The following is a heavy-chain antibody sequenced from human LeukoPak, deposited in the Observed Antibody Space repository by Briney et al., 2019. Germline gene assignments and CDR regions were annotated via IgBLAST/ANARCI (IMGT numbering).Heavy chain of an antibody. D-gene: IGHD6-19*01. CDR1: GYTFTSYD. CDR2: MNPNSGNT. J-gene: IGHJ6*03. CDR3: ARGKDSSGRNYFYMDV. V-gene: IGHV1-8*03. Sequence: ASVKVSCKASGYTFTSYDINWVRQATGQGLEWMGWMNPNSGNTGYAQKFQGRVTITRNTSISTAYMELSSLRSEDTAVYYCARGKDSSGRNYFYMDVWGKGTTVTVSS.